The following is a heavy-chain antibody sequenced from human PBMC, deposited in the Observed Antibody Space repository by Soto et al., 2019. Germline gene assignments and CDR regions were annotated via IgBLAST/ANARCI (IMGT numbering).Heavy chain of an antibody. J-gene: IGHJ4*02. CDR2: ISSSSSYI. CDR1: GFTFSSYS. V-gene: IGHV3-21*01. CDR3: ARANYDILTGPDY. D-gene: IGHD3-9*01. Sequence: GGSLRLSCAASGFTFSSYSMNWVRQAPGKGLEWVSSISSSSSYIYYADSVKGRFTISRGNAKNSLYLQMNSLRAEDTAVYYCARANYDILTGPDYWGQGTLVTVSS.